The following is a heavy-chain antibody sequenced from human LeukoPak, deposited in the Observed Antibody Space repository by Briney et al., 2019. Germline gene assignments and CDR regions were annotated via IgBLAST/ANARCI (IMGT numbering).Heavy chain of an antibody. D-gene: IGHD5-24*01. V-gene: IGHV3-30*02. CDR1: GFTFSSYS. CDR2: IQYNGTNK. CDR3: AKGEYHQDGIGENRFDN. Sequence: GGSLRLSCAASGFTFSSYSMNWVRQAPGKGLEWVAFIQYNGTNKDYADSVKGRFTISRDNSKNTVSLQMSSLRPEDTAVYYCAKGEYHQDGIGENRFDNWGQGALVTVSS. J-gene: IGHJ4*02.